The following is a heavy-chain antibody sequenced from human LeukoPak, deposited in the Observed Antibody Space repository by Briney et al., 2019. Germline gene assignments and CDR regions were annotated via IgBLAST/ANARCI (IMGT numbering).Heavy chain of an antibody. CDR2: INAGNGNT. J-gene: IGHJ4*02. CDR3: ARHPDRATAGTGFDY. V-gene: IGHV1-3*01. CDR1: GYTFTSYA. Sequence: ASVKVSCKASGYTFTSYAMHWVRQAPGQRLEWMGWINAGNGNTKYPQKFQGRVTITRDTSASTAYMELSSLRSEDTAVYYCARHPDRATAGTGFDYWGQGTLVTVSS. D-gene: IGHD6-13*01.